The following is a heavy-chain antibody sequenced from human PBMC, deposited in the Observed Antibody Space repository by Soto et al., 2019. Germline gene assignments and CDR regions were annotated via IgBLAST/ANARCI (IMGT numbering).Heavy chain of an antibody. J-gene: IGHJ3*02. V-gene: IGHV3-33*01. Sequence: PGGSLRLSCAASGFTSSSYGMHWVRQAPGKGLEWVAVIWYDGSNKYYADSVKGRFTISRDNSKNTLYLQMNSLRAEDTAVYYCAREYSSGYDAFDIWGQGTMVTVSS. CDR1: GFTSSSYG. CDR3: AREYSSGYDAFDI. D-gene: IGHD6-19*01. CDR2: IWYDGSNK.